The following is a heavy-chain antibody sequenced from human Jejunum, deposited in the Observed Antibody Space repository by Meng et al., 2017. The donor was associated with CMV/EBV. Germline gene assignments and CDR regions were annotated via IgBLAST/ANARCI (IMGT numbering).Heavy chain of an antibody. CDR1: TCSGYY. Sequence: TCSGYYWTWLRQPPGKGLEWLGEISHSGGTSYNPSLRSRLTISVDTSTNQFSLRLTSVTAADTALYYCARSLRDYSGWVKKYHFDYWGQGTLVTVSS. V-gene: IGHV4-34*01. J-gene: IGHJ4*02. D-gene: IGHD6-19*01. CDR2: ISHSGGT. CDR3: ARSLRDYSGWVKKYHFDY.